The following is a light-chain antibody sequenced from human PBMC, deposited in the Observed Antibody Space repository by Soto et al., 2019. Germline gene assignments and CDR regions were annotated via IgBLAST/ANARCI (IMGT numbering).Light chain of an antibody. CDR3: QQYNSYSRT. CDR2: DAS. CDR1: QSISSW. Sequence: DIQMTQSPSTLSASAGERVTITCRASQSISSWLAWYQQKPGKAPKLLIYDASSLESGVPSRFSGSGSGTEFTLTISSLQPDDFATYYCQQYNSYSRTFGRGTKVDIK. V-gene: IGKV1-5*01. J-gene: IGKJ1*01.